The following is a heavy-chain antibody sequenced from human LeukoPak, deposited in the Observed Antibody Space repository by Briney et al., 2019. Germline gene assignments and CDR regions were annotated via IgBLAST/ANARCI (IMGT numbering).Heavy chain of an antibody. CDR1: GFTVSSNY. CDR3: AREVGGGASGQ. CDR2: IYSDGTI. V-gene: IGHV3-66*01. J-gene: IGHJ4*02. Sequence: GGSLRLPCAASGFTVSSNYMSWVRQVPGKGLEWVSVIYSDGTISYADSVKGRFTISRDNSENTLYLQMNSLRVEDTAVYYCAREVGGGASGQWGQGTLVTVSS. D-gene: IGHD3-16*01.